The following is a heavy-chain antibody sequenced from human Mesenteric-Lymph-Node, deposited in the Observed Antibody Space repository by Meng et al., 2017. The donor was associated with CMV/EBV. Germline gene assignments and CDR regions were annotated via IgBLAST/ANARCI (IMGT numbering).Heavy chain of an antibody. J-gene: IGHJ6*02. CDR2: IYYSGST. CDR1: GGSISSSSYY. V-gene: IGHV4-39*01. D-gene: IGHD3-3*01. Sequence: SETLSLTCTVSGGSISSSSYYWGWIRQPPGKGLEWIGSIYYSGSTYYNPSLKSRVTISVDTSKNQFSLKLSSVTAADTAVYYCASHYELRFLEWLKVGYGMDVWGQGTTVTVSS. CDR3: ASHYELRFLEWLKVGYGMDV.